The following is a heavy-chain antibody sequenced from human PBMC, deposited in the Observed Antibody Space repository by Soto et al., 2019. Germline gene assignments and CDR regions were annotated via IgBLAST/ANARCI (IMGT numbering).Heavy chain of an antibody. V-gene: IGHV1-46*01. Sequence: QVQLVQSGAEVKKPGASVKVSCKASGYTFTSYYMHWVRQAPGQGFEWKGIINPTGGSTSYAQTSQGRVTMTRGTCTSTVYMELSSLISEDTAEDFLSLCSVTEDSFEIWGQGRMVAVSS. CDR3: SLCSVTEDSFEI. CDR2: INPTGGST. J-gene: IGHJ3*02. CDR1: GYTFTSYY. D-gene: IGHD3-10*02.